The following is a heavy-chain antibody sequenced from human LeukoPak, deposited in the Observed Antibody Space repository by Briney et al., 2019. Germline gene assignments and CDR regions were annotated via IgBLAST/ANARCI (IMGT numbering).Heavy chain of an antibody. CDR2: ISSTGSNI. CDR3: AATYYYDGTGDY. CDR1: GFTFSTYE. V-gene: IGHV3-48*03. D-gene: IGHD3-22*01. J-gene: IGHJ4*02. Sequence: GGPLRLSCAASGFTFSTYEMNWVRQAPGKGLEWVSYISSTGSNISYADSVKGRFTISRDNAKNSLYLLMNSLRTEDTAVYYCAATYYYDGTGDYWGQGTLVTVSS.